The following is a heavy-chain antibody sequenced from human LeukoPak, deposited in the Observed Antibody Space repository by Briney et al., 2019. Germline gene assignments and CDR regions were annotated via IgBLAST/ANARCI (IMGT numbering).Heavy chain of an antibody. CDR2: IYYSGST. CDR1: GGSLSSYY. D-gene: IGHD3-10*01. CDR3: ARQSYTAYYYYGMDV. V-gene: IGHV4-59*08. J-gene: IGHJ6*02. Sequence: PSETLSLTCTVSGGSLSSYYWSWIRQPPGKGLEWIGNIYYSGSTNYNPSLKSRVTISVDTSKNQFSLRLSSVTAADTAVYYCARQSYTAYYYYGMDVWGQGTTVTVSS.